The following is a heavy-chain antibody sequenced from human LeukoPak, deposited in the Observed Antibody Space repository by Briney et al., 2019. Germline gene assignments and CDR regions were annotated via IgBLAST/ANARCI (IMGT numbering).Heavy chain of an antibody. D-gene: IGHD4-17*01. Sequence: ASVKVSCKASGYTFTGYYMHWVRQAPGQGLEWMGWINPNSGGTNYAQKFQGRVTMTRDTSISTAYMELSRLRSDDTAVYYCARARGYFTYGDYLGTAFDIWGQGTMVTVSS. CDR3: ARARGYFTYGDYLGTAFDI. CDR2: INPNSGGT. CDR1: GYTFTGYY. J-gene: IGHJ3*02. V-gene: IGHV1-2*02.